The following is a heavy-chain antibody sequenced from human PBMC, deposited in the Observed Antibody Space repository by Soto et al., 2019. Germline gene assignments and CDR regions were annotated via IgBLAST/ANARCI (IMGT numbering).Heavy chain of an antibody. J-gene: IGHJ4*02. D-gene: IGHD3-10*01. Sequence: QVQLVESGGGVVQPGRSLRLSCAASGFTFSTYGMHWARQAPGEGLEWVAVISYDGINKYYVDSVKGRFTISRDNSKNTLYLQTNSLRGEDTAVYYCARDQTSGSGSYWDYWGQGTLVTVSS. CDR1: GFTFSTYG. V-gene: IGHV3-30*03. CDR3: ARDQTSGSGSYWDY. CDR2: ISYDGINK.